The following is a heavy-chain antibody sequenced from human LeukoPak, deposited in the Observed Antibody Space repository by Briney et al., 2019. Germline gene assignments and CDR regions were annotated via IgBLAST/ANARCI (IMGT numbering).Heavy chain of an antibody. CDR1: GGTFSSYA. V-gene: IGHV1-69*13. CDR3: ARTIDYGDYLDWFDP. CDR2: IIPIFGTA. D-gene: IGHD4-17*01. J-gene: IGHJ5*02. Sequence: SVKVSCKVSGGTFSSYAISWVRQAPGQGLEWMGGIIPIFGTANYAQKFQGRVTITADESTSTAYMELSSLRSEDTAVYYCARTIDYGDYLDWFDPWGQGTLVTVSS.